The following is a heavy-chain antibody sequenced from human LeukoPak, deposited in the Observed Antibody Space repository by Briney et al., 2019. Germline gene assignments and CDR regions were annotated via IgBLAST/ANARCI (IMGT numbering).Heavy chain of an antibody. V-gene: IGHV1-2*03. Sequence: LGASVKVSCKASGYTFTSYGISWVRQAPGQGLEWMGWINPNSGGTNYAQKFQGRVTMTRDTSISTAYMELSRLRSDDTAVYYCARCRSTSCYIPGYWGQGTLVTVSS. D-gene: IGHD2-2*02. J-gene: IGHJ4*02. CDR1: GYTFTSYG. CDR3: ARCRSTSCYIPGY. CDR2: INPNSGGT.